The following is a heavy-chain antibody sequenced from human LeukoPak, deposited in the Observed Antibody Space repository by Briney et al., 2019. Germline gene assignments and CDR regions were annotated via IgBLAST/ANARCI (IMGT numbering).Heavy chain of an antibody. Sequence: GGSLRLSCAASGFTVSSNYMSWVRQAPGKGLECVSVIYSGGSTYYADSVKGRFTISRDNSKNTLYLQMNSLRAEDTAVYYCARSENYGDYEYYFDYWGQGTLVTVSS. D-gene: IGHD4-17*01. CDR1: GFTVSSNY. J-gene: IGHJ4*02. CDR3: ARSENYGDYEYYFDY. V-gene: IGHV3-66*02. CDR2: IYSGGST.